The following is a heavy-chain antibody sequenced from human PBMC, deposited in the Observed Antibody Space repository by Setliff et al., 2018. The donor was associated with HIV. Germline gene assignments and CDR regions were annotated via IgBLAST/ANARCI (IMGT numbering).Heavy chain of an antibody. D-gene: IGHD3-22*01. Sequence: SETLSLTCAVYGGSLSGYYWTWIRQPPGKGLEWIGEINHSGSTNYNPSLKSRVTISIDTSKNQFSLKSSSVTAADTAVYYCARDNSYYYDYPYFDSWGQGTLVTVSS. V-gene: IGHV4-34*01. CDR3: ARDNSYYYDYPYFDS. CDR2: INHSGST. CDR1: GGSLSGYY. J-gene: IGHJ4*02.